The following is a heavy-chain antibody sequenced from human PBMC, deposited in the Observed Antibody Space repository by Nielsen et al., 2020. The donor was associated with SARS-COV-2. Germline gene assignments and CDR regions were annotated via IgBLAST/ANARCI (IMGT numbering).Heavy chain of an antibody. CDR2: FTGVGDTT. V-gene: IGHV3-23*01. D-gene: IGHD4-23*01. CDR1: GFTFSDYY. CDR3: AKVWRSGNSCFDY. Sequence: GESLKISCAASGFTFSDYYMSWLRQAPGKGLEWVSGFTGVGDTTSYVDSVKGRFTISRDNSQNTLSLQMNSLRAEDTAVYYCAKVWRSGNSCFDYWGHGTQVIVSS. J-gene: IGHJ4*01.